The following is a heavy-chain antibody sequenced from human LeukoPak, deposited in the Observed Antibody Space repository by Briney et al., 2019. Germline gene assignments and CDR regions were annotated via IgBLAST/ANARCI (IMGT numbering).Heavy chain of an antibody. V-gene: IGHV3-9*03. CDR3: AKVPEERELGSQFQH. Sequence: GGSLRLSCAASGFTFDDYAMHWVRQAPGKGLEWVSGISWNSGSIGYADSVKGRFTISRDNAKNSLYLQMNSLRAEDMALYYCAKVPEERELGSQFQHWGQGTLVTVSS. CDR1: GFTFDDYA. J-gene: IGHJ1*01. CDR2: ISWNSGSI. D-gene: IGHD3-10*01.